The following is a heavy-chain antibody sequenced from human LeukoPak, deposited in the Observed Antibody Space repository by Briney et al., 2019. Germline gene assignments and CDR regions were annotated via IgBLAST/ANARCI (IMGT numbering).Heavy chain of an antibody. CDR2: INPNSGGT. D-gene: IGHD1-7*01. Sequence: GASVKVSCKASGYTFTGYYMHWVRQAPGQGLEWMGWINPNSGGTNYAQKFQGRVTMTRDTSISTAYMELSRLRSDDTAVYYCARDRYNWNYGLFDYWGQGTLVTVSS. CDR1: GYTFTGYY. V-gene: IGHV1-2*02. CDR3: ARDRYNWNYGLFDY. J-gene: IGHJ4*02.